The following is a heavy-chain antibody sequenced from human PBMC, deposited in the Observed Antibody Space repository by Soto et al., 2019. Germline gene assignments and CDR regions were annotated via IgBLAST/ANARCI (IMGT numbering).Heavy chain of an antibody. CDR3: ARLPHAGGYSYIYYYGMDV. CDR1: GYSFTSYW. Sequence: PGESMKISCKGSGYSFTSYWSSWVRQMPGKGLEWMGRIDPSDSYTNYSPSFQGHVTISADKSISTAYLQWSSLKASDTAMYYCARLPHAGGYSYIYYYGMDVWGQGTTVTVSS. V-gene: IGHV5-10-1*01. D-gene: IGHD5-18*01. CDR2: IDPSDSYT. J-gene: IGHJ6*02.